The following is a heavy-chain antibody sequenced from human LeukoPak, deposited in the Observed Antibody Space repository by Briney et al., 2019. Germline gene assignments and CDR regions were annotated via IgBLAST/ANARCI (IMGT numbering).Heavy chain of an antibody. V-gene: IGHV3-53*01. CDR2: IYSGGST. CDR3: AKVGLGGIVVVPAAMDRGVFDY. CDR1: GFTVSSNY. J-gene: IGHJ4*02. D-gene: IGHD2-2*01. Sequence: PGGSLRLSCAASGFTVSSNYMSWVRQAPGKGLEWVSVIYSGGSTYYADSVKGRFTISRDNSKNTLYLQMNSLRAEDTAVYYCAKVGLGGIVVVPAAMDRGVFDYWGQGTLVTVSS.